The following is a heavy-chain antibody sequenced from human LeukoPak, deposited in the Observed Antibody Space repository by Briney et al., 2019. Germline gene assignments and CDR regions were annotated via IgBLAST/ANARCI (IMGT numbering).Heavy chain of an antibody. CDR1: GFTFSSYS. V-gene: IGHV3-21*01. CDR3: ARNSLGILTGPQHNWFDP. CDR2: ISSSSSYI. Sequence: PGGSLRLSCAASGFTFSSYSMNWVRQAPGKGLEWVSSISSSSSYIYYADSVKGRFTISRDNAKNSLYLQKNSLRAEDTAVYYCARNSLGILTGPQHNWFDPWGQGTLVTVSS. D-gene: IGHD3-9*01. J-gene: IGHJ5*02.